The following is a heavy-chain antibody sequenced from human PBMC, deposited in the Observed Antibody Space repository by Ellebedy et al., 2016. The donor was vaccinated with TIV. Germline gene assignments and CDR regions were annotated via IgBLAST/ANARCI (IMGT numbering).Heavy chain of an antibody. J-gene: IGHJ4*02. CDR2: ISGDGTIT. CDR3: AILRRYFDY. CDR1: GFTFDGYA. Sequence: GESLKISCAASGFTFDGYAMHWVRQAPGKGLEWVSLISGDGTITSYADSVKGRFTISRDNRQKFLYLQMNSLRTEDTALYYCAILRRYFDYWGQGTLVTVSS. V-gene: IGHV3-43*02. D-gene: IGHD2-15*01.